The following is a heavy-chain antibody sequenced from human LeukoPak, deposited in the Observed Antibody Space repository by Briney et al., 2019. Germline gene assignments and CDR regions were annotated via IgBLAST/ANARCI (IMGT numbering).Heavy chain of an antibody. CDR2: IYTSGST. D-gene: IGHD1-1*01. CDR1: GGSISSYY. V-gene: IGHV4-4*07. J-gene: IGHJ5*02. Sequence: SETLSLTCNVSGGSISSYYWSWIRQPAGKGPEWIGRIYTSGSTNYNPSLKSRVTMSVDTSKNQFSLKLSSVTAADTAVYYCAREEYNWNDVGWFDPWGQGTLVTVSS. CDR3: AREEYNWNDVGWFDP.